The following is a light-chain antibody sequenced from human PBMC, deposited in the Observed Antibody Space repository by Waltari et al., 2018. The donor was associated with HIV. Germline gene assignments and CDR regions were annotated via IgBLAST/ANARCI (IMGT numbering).Light chain of an antibody. V-gene: IGLV2-14*01. Sequence: QSALTQPASVSGSLGQSITVSCTGTTSDIGDYDYVSWYQQLPDKAPTRIIYEVSNRPSVVSHRFSGSKSGNSAALTISGLQSDDESTYFCSSYTAANTILFGGGTKLTVL. J-gene: IGLJ2*01. CDR1: TSDIGDYDY. CDR2: EVS. CDR3: SSYTAANTIL.